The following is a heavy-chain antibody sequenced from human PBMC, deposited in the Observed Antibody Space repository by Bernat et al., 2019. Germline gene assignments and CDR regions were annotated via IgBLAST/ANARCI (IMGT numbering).Heavy chain of an antibody. Sequence: QLQLQESGPGLVKPSETLSLTCTVSGGSISSSSYYWGWIRQPPGKGLEWIGSIYSSGSTYYNPSLKSRVTISVDTSKNQLSLKLSSVPAADTAVYYCARTSADCSGGSCYRGVDAFDIWGQGTMVTVSS. V-gene: IGHV4-39*01. CDR1: GGSISSSSYY. D-gene: IGHD2-15*01. J-gene: IGHJ3*02. CDR3: ARTSADCSGGSCYRGVDAFDI. CDR2: IYSSGST.